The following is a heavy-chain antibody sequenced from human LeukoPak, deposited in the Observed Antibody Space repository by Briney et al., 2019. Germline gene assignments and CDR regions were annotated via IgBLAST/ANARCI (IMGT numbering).Heavy chain of an antibody. V-gene: IGHV3-21*01. Sequence: GGSLRLSCAASGFTFSSYSMNWVRQAPGKGLEWVSSISSSSSYIYYADSVKGRFTISRDNAKNSLYLQMNSPRAEDTAVYYCASQVDTAMAPDYWGQGTLVTVSS. J-gene: IGHJ4*02. CDR1: GFTFSSYS. D-gene: IGHD5-18*01. CDR3: ASQVDTAMAPDY. CDR2: ISSSSSYI.